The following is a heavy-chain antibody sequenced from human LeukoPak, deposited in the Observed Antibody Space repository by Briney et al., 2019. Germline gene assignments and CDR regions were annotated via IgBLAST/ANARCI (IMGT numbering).Heavy chain of an antibody. V-gene: IGHV3-30*03. D-gene: IGHD4-11*01. CDR1: GFTFSSYG. J-gene: IGHJ4*02. Sequence: PGGSLRLSCAASGFTFSSYGMHWVRQAPGKGLEWVAVISYDGSDKYYADSVKGRFTISRDNSNNTLYLQMNSLRAEDTAVYYCARLSYRRFDYWGQGNLVTVSS. CDR3: ARLSYRRFDY. CDR2: ISYDGSDK.